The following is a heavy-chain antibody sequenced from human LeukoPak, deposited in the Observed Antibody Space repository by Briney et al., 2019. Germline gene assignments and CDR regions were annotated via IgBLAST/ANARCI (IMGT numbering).Heavy chain of an antibody. J-gene: IGHJ4*02. V-gene: IGHV3-30-3*01. D-gene: IGHD3-22*01. CDR3: ARGSTYYDSSGQVPFDY. CDR2: ISYDGSNK. Sequence: GGSLRLSCAASGFTFSSYAMHWVRQAPGKGLEWVAVISYDGSNKYYADSVKGRFTISRDNSKNTLYLQMNSLRAEDTAVYYCARGSTYYDSSGQVPFDYWGQGTLVTVSS. CDR1: GFTFSSYA.